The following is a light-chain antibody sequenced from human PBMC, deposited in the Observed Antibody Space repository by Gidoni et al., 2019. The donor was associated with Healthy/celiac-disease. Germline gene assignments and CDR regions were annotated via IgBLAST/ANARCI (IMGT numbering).Light chain of an antibody. CDR3: QQYGSSPRLT. V-gene: IGKV3-20*01. CDR2: GAS. J-gene: IGKJ4*01. Sequence: EIVLTQSPCTLSLSPGERATLSCRASQSVSSSYLAWYQQKPGQAPRLLIYGASSRATGIPDRVSGSGSGTDFTLTISRLEPEDFAVYYCQQYGSSPRLTFGGGTKVEIK. CDR1: QSVSSSY.